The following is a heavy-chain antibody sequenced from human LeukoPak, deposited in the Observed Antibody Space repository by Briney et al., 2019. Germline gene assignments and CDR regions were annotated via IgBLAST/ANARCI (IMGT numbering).Heavy chain of an antibody. CDR3: PRLRIWDIVVVPAAIGGDAFDI. D-gene: IGHD2-2*01. CDR2: IYYSGST. J-gene: IGHJ3*02. V-gene: IGHV4-39*01. CDR1: GGSISSSSYY. Sequence: SETLSLTCTVSGGSISSSSYYWGWIRQPPGKGLEWIGSIYYSGSTYYNPSLKSRVTISVDTSKNQFSLKLSSVTAADTPVYYCPRLRIWDIVVVPAAIGGDAFDIWGQGTMVTVSS.